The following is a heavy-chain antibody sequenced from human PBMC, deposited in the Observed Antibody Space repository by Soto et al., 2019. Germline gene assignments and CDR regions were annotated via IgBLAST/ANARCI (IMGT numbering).Heavy chain of an antibody. Sequence: SETLSLTCAVYGGSFSGYYWSWIRQPPGKGLEWIGEINHSGSTNYNPSLKSRVTISVDTSKNQFSLKLSSVTAADTAVYYCARGSDFWSGYYLWGQGTLVTVSS. CDR2: INHSGST. V-gene: IGHV4-34*01. D-gene: IGHD3-3*01. CDR3: ARGSDFWSGYYL. J-gene: IGHJ4*02. CDR1: GGSFSGYY.